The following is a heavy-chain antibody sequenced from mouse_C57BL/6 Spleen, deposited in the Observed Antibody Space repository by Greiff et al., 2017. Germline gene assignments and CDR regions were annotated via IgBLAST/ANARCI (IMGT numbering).Heavy chain of an antibody. D-gene: IGHD1-1*01. CDR2: IDPSDSET. J-gene: IGHJ2*01. V-gene: IGHV1-52*01. CDR1: GYTFTSYW. CDR3: ARSGYCGSTDY. Sequence: VQLQQPGDELVRPGSSVKLSCKASGYTFTSYWMHWVKQRPIQGLEWIGNIDPSDSETHYNQKFKDKATLTVDKSSSTAYMQLSSLTSEDSAVYYCARSGYCGSTDYWGQGTTLTVSS.